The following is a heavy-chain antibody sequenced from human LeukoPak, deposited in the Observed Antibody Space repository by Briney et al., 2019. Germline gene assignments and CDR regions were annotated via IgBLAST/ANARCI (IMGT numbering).Heavy chain of an antibody. V-gene: IGHV1-18*01. J-gene: IGHJ4*02. CDR2: ISAYNGNT. CDR3: ARVRIGGSYQKSDY. Sequence: ASVKVSCKASGYTFISYGISWVRQAPGQGLEWMGWISAYNGNTNYAQKLQGRVTMTTDTSTSTAYMELRSLRSDDTAVYYCARVRIGGSYQKSDYWGQGTLVTVSS. D-gene: IGHD1-26*01. CDR1: GYTFISYG.